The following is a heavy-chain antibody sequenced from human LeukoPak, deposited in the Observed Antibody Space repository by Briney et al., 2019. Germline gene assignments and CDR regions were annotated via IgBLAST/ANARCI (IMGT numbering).Heavy chain of an antibody. Sequence: GGSLRLSCAASGFTFSTYSMNWVRQAPGKGLEWVSYISSSSRSINYADSVKGRFTISRDNAKNSLYLQMNSLRAEDTAVYYCAKEESDPVEPYFDYWGQGTLVTVSS. CDR1: GFTFSTYS. CDR2: ISSSSRSI. V-gene: IGHV3-48*01. J-gene: IGHJ4*02. D-gene: IGHD1-26*01. CDR3: AKEESDPVEPYFDY.